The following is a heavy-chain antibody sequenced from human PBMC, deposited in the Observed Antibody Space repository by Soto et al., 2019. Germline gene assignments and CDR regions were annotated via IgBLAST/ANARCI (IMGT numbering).Heavy chain of an antibody. CDR3: AKDEVGSSGDYVAFDI. D-gene: IGHD3-22*01. CDR2: ISGSGGST. V-gene: IGHV3-23*01. J-gene: IGHJ3*02. Sequence: GGSLRLSCAASGFTVSRYAMSWVRQAPGKGLEWVSAISGSGGSTKHADSVKGRFTISRDNLKNTLYMQMNSLRAEDTAVYYCAKDEVGSSGDYVAFDIWGQGTMVTVSS. CDR1: GFTVSRYA.